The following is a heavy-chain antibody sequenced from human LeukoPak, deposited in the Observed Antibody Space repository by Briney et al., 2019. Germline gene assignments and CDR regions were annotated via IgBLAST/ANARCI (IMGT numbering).Heavy chain of an antibody. CDR2: IYHSGST. J-gene: IGHJ6*02. D-gene: IGHD3-3*01. V-gene: IGHV4-30-2*01. Sequence: PSQTLSLTCAVSGGSISSGGYSWSWIRQPPGKGLEWIGYIYHSGSTYYNPSLKSRVTISVDRSKNQFSLKLSSVTAADTAVYYCARDRYYDFWSGYYPRSHYYGMDVWGQGTLVTVSS. CDR3: ARDRYYDFWSGYYPRSHYYGMDV. CDR1: GGSISSGGYS.